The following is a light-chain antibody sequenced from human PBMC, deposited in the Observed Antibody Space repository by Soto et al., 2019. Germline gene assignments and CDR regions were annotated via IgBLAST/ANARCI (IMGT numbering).Light chain of an antibody. CDR3: CSHAGSGTVV. V-gene: IGLV2-23*01. CDR1: SSDVGKYKF. CDR2: EAT. J-gene: IGLJ3*02. Sequence: QSALTQPASVSGSPGQSISISCTGTSSDVGKYKFVSWYQQHPGKAPKLIIYEATKRPSGVSNRFSGSKSGNTASLTISGLQAEDEAEYYCCSHAGSGTVVFGGGTKVTVL.